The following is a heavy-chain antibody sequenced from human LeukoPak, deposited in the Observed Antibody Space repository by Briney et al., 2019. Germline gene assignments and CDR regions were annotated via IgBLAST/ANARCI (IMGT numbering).Heavy chain of an antibody. CDR1: GGSISSYY. CDR2: IYYSGST. J-gene: IGHJ3*02. Sequence: SETLSLTCTVSGGSISSYYWSWIRQPPGKGLEWIGYIYYSGSTKYKPSLKSRVTISVDTSKNQFSLKLSSVTAADTAVYYCARGRFLDAFDIWGARGNGHRLF. D-gene: IGHD3-3*01. V-gene: IGHV4-59*01. CDR3: ARGRFLDAFDI.